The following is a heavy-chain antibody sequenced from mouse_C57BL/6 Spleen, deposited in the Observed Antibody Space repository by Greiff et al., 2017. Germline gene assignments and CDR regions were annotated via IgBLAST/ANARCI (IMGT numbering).Heavy chain of an antibody. CDR2: IYPGDGDT. V-gene: IGHV1-82*01. J-gene: IGHJ4*01. D-gene: IGHD1-1*01. CDR3: ASGIYYYGSSYDYAMDY. Sequence: QVQLKESGPELVKPGASVKISCKASGYAFSSSWMNWVKQRPGKGLEWIGRIYPGDGDTNYNGKFKGKASLTADKSSSTAYMQLSSLTSEDSAVYFCASGIYYYGSSYDYAMDYWGQGTSVTVSS. CDR1: GYAFSSSW.